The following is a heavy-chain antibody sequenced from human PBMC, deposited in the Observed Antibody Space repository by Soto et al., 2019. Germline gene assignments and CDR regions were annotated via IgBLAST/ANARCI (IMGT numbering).Heavy chain of an antibody. CDR1: GGSFRGYY. J-gene: IGHJ4*02. CDR3: ARVPPTSGPNKYSSSWYFDY. CDR2: INHSGST. D-gene: IGHD6-13*01. V-gene: IGHV4-34*01. Sequence: SETLSLTCAVYGGSFRGYYWSWIRQPPGKGLEWIGEINHSGSTNYNPSLKSRVTISVDTSKNQFSLKLSSVTAADTAVYYCARVPPTSGPNKYSSSWYFDYWGLGTLVTVSS.